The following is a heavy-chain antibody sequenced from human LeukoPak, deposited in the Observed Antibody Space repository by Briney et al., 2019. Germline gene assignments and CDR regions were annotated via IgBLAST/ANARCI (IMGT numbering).Heavy chain of an antibody. Sequence: PSETLSLTCTVSGGSISSSSYYWGWIRQPPGKGLEWIGSIYYSGSTYYNPSLKSRVTISVDTSKNQFSLKLSSVTAEDTAVYYCARDPPSRGTRYFDYWGQGILVTVSS. V-gene: IGHV4-39*07. CDR3: ARDPPSRGTRYFDY. J-gene: IGHJ4*02. CDR1: GGSISSSSYY. CDR2: IYYSGST. D-gene: IGHD3-16*01.